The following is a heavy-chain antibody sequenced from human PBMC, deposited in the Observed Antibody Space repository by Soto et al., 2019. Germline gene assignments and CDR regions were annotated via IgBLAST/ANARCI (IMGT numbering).Heavy chain of an antibody. CDR3: ARGNPFNYAGFDV. CDR1: GYTFSDFD. D-gene: IGHD3-16*01. V-gene: IGHV1-8*01. J-gene: IGHJ6*02. Sequence: QAHLEQSGAEVKRPGASVKVSCKASGYTFSDFDINWLRQASEQGPEWMGWMNAKSGDTFFAQRFQGKFNMTWDTSLSTDYMEVGSLTSDDTAMYYFARGNPFNYAGFDVWGQGTTVAVSS. CDR2: MNAKSGDT.